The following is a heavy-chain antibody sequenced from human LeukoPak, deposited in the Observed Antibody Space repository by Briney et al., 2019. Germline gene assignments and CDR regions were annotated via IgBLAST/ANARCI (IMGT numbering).Heavy chain of an antibody. CDR1: GFTFSSYA. CDR2: ISWNSGSI. D-gene: IGHD6-13*01. Sequence: GGSLRLSCAASGFTFSSYAMYWVRQAPGKGLEWVSGISWNSGSIDYADSVKGRFTISRDNAKNSMYLQMNSLRAEDTALYYCAKSPSSSSSNWNFFEYWGQGTLVTVSS. CDR3: AKSPSSSSSNWNFFEY. V-gene: IGHV3-9*01. J-gene: IGHJ4*02.